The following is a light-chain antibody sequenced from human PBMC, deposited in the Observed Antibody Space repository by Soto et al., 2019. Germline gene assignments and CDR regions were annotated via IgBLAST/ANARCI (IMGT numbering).Light chain of an antibody. Sequence: EVVLTQSPGTLSLSPGERATLSCRASQSVSNKYLAWYQQKPGQAPRLLIFGSSDRATGIPDRFSGSGSGTDFTLTISRLEPADFAVYYCQQYCSSPPYTFGQGTKLEIK. CDR3: QQYCSSPPYT. J-gene: IGKJ2*01. CDR2: GSS. V-gene: IGKV3-20*01. CDR1: QSVSNKY.